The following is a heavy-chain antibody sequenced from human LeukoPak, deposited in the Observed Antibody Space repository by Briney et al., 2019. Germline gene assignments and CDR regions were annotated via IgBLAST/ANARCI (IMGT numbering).Heavy chain of an antibody. CDR1: GGPISRTFRF. CDR2: LSYTGKT. Sequence: PSETLSLTCTVSGGPISRTFRFWGWIRQSPGKGLEWIGCLSYTGKTDYNPSLTSRVTISLDTSKNQVSLKLRSVTAADTAVYYCSEGYFEPFDHWGQGTLVTVSS. CDR3: SEGYFEPFDH. J-gene: IGHJ4*02. V-gene: IGHV4-39*07. D-gene: IGHD2/OR15-2a*01.